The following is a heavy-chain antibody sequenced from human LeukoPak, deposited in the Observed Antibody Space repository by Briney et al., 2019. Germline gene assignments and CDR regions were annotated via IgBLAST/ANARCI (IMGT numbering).Heavy chain of an antibody. CDR2: INSDGSST. J-gene: IGHJ5*02. V-gene: IGHV3-74*01. CDR1: GFTFSSYW. D-gene: IGHD3-10*01. Sequence: GGSLRLSCAASGFTFSSYWMHWVRQAPGKGLVWVSRINSDGSSTSYADSAKGRFTISRDNAKNTLYLQMNSLRAEDTAVYYCAKTYYYGSGSHPFDPWGQGTLVTVSS. CDR3: AKTYYYGSGSHPFDP.